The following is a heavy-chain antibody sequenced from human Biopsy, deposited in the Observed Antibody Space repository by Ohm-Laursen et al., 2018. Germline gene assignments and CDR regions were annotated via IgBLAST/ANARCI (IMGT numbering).Heavy chain of an antibody. CDR2: IFYRGST. V-gene: IGHV4-39*01. D-gene: IGHD3-22*01. CDR3: ARDYDTSGYYYVS. J-gene: IGHJ5*02. Sequence: GTLSLTCPVSGGSISNNNYYWGWIRQPPGKRLEWIGSIFYRGSTHYKPSLKSRVNISVDTSKNQFSLKLNSVTAADTAAYYCARDYDTSGYYYVSWGQGTLVTVSS. CDR1: GGSISNNNYY.